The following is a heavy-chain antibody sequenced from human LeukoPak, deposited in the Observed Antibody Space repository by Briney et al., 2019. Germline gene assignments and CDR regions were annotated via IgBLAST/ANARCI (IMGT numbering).Heavy chain of an antibody. D-gene: IGHD3-3*02. CDR2: FHYSGST. V-gene: IGHV4-59*01. J-gene: IGHJ6*02. CDR3: AKDPSTYYCGMDF. Sequence: PSETLSLPCTLSGGSFSSYYWIWTRRPTGKGLEWIGYFHYSGSTNFNPSLKSRVTVSLDTSKNQFSLKLSSVTAADTAVYFGAKDPSTYYCGMDFWGQGTMVTVSS. CDR1: GGSFSSYY.